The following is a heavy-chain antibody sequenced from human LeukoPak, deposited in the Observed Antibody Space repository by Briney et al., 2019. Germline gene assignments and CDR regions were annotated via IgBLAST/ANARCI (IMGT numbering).Heavy chain of an antibody. CDR1: GFTFSSYA. CDR3: AKYGDESSGYYSD. V-gene: IGHV3-23*01. J-gene: IGHJ4*02. D-gene: IGHD3-22*01. Sequence: PGGSLRLSCAASGFTFSSYAVSWVRQAPGKGLEWVAAISGSGSNTYYADYVKGRFTISRDNSKNTLYLQMNSLRAEDAAVYYCAKYGDESSGYYSDWGQGTLVTVSS. CDR2: ISGSGSNT.